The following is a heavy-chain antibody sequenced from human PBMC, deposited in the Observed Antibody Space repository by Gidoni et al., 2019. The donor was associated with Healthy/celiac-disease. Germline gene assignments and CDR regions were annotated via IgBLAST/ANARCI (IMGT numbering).Heavy chain of an antibody. D-gene: IGHD6-13*01. CDR1: GGSISSYY. CDR3: ARVGQQLVRFSWFDP. V-gene: IGHV4-59*01. CDR2: IYYSGST. Sequence: QVQLQESGPGLVKPSETLSLTCTVSGGSISSYYWSWIRQPPGKGLEWIGYIYYSGSTNYNPPLKSRVTISVDTSKNQFSLKLSSVTAADTAVYYCARVGQQLVRFSWFDPWGQGTLVTVSS. J-gene: IGHJ5*02.